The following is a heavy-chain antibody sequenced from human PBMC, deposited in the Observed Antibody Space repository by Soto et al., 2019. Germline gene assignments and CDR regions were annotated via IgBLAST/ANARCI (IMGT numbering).Heavy chain of an antibody. D-gene: IGHD3-10*01. V-gene: IGHV4-4*02. CDR1: SGSISSSNW. CDR2: IYHSGRT. J-gene: IGHJ3*02. CDR3: AREDGSGGLRGGGAFDI. Sequence: QVQLQESGPGLVKPSGTLSLTCAVSSGSISSSNWWSWVRQPPGKGLEWIGEIYHSGRTNYNPSLKSRVTISVDKSKNQFSLKLSSVTAADTAVYYWAREDGSGGLRGGGAFDIWGQGTMVTVSS.